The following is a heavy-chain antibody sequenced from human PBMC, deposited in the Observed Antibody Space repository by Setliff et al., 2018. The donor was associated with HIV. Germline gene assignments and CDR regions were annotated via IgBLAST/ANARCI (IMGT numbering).Heavy chain of an antibody. CDR1: GYTLTRYY. Sequence: ASVKVSCKASGYTLTRYYMHWVRQAPGQGLEWMGIINPSGGSTSYAQKFQGRVTMTRDTSTSTVYMELSSLRSEDTAVYYCASPIRSRENLYYYGMDVWGQGTTVTVSS. V-gene: IGHV1-46*01. CDR3: ASPIRSRENLYYYGMDV. CDR2: INPSGGST. D-gene: IGHD2-2*01. J-gene: IGHJ6*02.